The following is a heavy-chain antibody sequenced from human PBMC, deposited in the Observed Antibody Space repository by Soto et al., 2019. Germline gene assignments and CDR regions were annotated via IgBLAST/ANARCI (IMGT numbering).Heavy chain of an antibody. CDR3: AKAPYYYDSSGYYEAPYFDY. J-gene: IGHJ4*02. CDR2: ISGSGGST. Sequence: EVQLLESGGGLVQPGGSMRLSCAASGFTFSSYAMSWVRQAPGKGLEWVSAISGSGGSTYYADSVKGRFTISRDNSKNTLHLQMNSLRAEDTAVYYCAKAPYYYDSSGYYEAPYFDYWGQGTLVTVSS. V-gene: IGHV3-23*01. CDR1: GFTFSSYA. D-gene: IGHD3-22*01.